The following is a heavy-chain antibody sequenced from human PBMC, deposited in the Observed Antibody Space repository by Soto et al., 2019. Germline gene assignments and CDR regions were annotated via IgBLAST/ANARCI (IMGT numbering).Heavy chain of an antibody. CDR2: IIPILGET. Sequence: QVQLVQSGAEVKKPGSSVRVSCKASGTIFRSYTISWVRQAPGQGLEWMGRIIPILGETNSAQKFQGRVTLTADKSTNTAYMELNRLRLEDTAVYYCARGLGGRMDDWGQGTTVTVSS. CDR3: ARGLGGRMDD. CDR1: GTIFRSYT. V-gene: IGHV1-69*08. J-gene: IGHJ6*01. D-gene: IGHD3-16*01.